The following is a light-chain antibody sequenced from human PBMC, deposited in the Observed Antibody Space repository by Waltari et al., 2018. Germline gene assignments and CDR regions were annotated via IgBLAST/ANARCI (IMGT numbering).Light chain of an antibody. CDR2: AAS. CDR3: QQTYRMPPT. CDR1: QTVISY. J-gene: IGKJ1*01. V-gene: IGKV1-39*01. Sequence: DIQMTQSPSSLSASLGDRVTITCRASQTVISYLNWYQQKPGQAPKLLIYAASGVQSGRLSRFSGSGSGTEFTLTIGDLQPDDSGTYYCQQTYRMPPTFGQGTKVEIK.